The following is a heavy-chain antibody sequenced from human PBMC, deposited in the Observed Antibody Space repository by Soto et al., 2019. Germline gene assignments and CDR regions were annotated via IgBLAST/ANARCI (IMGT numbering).Heavy chain of an antibody. V-gene: IGHV3-23*01. CDR1: GFTFSSYA. CDR3: AKGSWDGDPDYYYYYGMDV. CDR2: ISGSGGST. D-gene: IGHD6-13*01. Sequence: VQLLESGGGLVQPGGSLRLSCAASGFTFSSYAMSWVRQAPGKGLEWVSAISGSGGSTYYADSVKGRFTISRDNSKNTLYLQMNSLRAEDTAVYYCAKGSWDGDPDYYYYYGMDVWGQGTTVTVSS. J-gene: IGHJ6*02.